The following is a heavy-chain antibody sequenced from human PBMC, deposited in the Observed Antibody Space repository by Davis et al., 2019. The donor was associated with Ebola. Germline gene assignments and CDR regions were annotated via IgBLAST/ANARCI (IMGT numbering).Heavy chain of an antibody. CDR1: GYSFTKYW. Sequence: GESLKISCKGSGYSFTKYWIAWVRQMPGKGLEWMGIIYPGDSDTRYSPSFQGQVTISADKSISTAYLQWSSLKASDTAMYYCARLGPSRAYYDFWSGPKYWFDPWGQGTLVTVSS. J-gene: IGHJ5*02. D-gene: IGHD3-3*01. CDR3: ARLGPSRAYYDFWSGPKYWFDP. CDR2: IYPGDSDT. V-gene: IGHV5-51*01.